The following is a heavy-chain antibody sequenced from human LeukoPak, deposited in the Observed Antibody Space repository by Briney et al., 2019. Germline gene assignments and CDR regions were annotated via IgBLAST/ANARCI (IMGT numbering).Heavy chain of an antibody. Sequence: ASVKVSCKASGHTFTGYYMHWVRQAPGQGLEWMGWINPNSGGTNYAQKFQGRVTMTRDTSISTAYMELSRLRSDDTAVYYCANLAYCGGDCYRPWAFDIWGQGTMVTVSS. CDR2: INPNSGGT. J-gene: IGHJ3*02. V-gene: IGHV1-2*02. CDR1: GHTFTGYY. CDR3: ANLAYCGGDCYRPWAFDI. D-gene: IGHD2-21*02.